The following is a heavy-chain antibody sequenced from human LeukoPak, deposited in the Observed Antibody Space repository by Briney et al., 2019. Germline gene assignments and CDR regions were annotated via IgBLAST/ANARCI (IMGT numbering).Heavy chain of an antibody. Sequence: GGSLRLSCAASGFNFSNYAMAWVRQAPGKGLEWVSAVSGGALATYYADSLRGRFTISRDNSENTLYLQMNSLRAEDTAVYYCARRGIVVRGFLIGLHKQAYYFDYWGQGALVTVSS. J-gene: IGHJ4*02. CDR3: ARRGIVVRGFLIGLHKQAYYFDY. CDR2: VSGGALAT. CDR1: GFNFSNYA. D-gene: IGHD3-10*01. V-gene: IGHV3-23*01.